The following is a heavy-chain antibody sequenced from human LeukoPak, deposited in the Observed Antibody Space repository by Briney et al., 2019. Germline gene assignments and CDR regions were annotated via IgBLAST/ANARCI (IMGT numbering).Heavy chain of an antibody. CDR1: GYTFTGYY. CDR3: ARVYHYDILTGYYTPLDY. D-gene: IGHD3-9*01. V-gene: IGHV1-2*02. Sequence: ASVKDSCKASGYTFTGYYMHWVRQAPGQGLEWMGWINPNSGGTNYAQKFQGRVTMTRDTSISTAYMELSRLRSDDTAVYYCARVYHYDILTGYYTPLDYWGQGTLVTVSS. CDR2: INPNSGGT. J-gene: IGHJ4*02.